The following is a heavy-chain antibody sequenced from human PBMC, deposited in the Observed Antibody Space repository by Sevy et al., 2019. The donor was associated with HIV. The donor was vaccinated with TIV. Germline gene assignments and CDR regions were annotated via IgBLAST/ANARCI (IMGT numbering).Heavy chain of an antibody. D-gene: IGHD3-10*01. Sequence: GGSLRLSCAASGFTFSSYGMHWVRQAPGKGLEWVAVIWYDGSNKYYADSVKDRLTISRDNSKNTQYLQMNSLRAEDKALYYCARDYGSGRYLSTNWFDPWGQGTLVTVSS. V-gene: IGHV3-33*01. CDR2: IWYDGSNK. CDR3: ARDYGSGRYLSTNWFDP. J-gene: IGHJ5*02. CDR1: GFTFSSYG.